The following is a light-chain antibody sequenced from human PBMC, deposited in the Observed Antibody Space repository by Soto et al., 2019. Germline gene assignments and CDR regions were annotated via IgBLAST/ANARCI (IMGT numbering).Light chain of an antibody. CDR1: SSDVGNYKF. V-gene: IGLV2-14*02. J-gene: IGLJ1*01. CDR3: SSYTSGSHYV. Sequence: QSVLTQPASVSGSPGQSITISCTGISSDVGNYKFVSWYQHHPGKAPKLMIYEGDKRPSGVSDRFSASKSGITASLTISGLQAEDEADYYCSSYTSGSHYVFGTGTKVTVL. CDR2: EGD.